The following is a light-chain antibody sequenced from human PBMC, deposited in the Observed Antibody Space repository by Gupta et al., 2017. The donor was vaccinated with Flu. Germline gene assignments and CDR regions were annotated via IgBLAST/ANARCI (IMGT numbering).Light chain of an antibody. Sequence: SYVLTQPPSVSVAPGQTARITCGEDSIGSKIVHWYQQKPGQAPVVVIYSDTDRPSRIPERFSGSNSGNTATLTISGVEAGDVADFYCQVWDTSSDHPVFGGGTKLTVL. CDR1: SIGSKI. CDR3: QVWDTSSDHPV. J-gene: IGLJ3*02. V-gene: IGLV3-21*02. CDR2: SDT.